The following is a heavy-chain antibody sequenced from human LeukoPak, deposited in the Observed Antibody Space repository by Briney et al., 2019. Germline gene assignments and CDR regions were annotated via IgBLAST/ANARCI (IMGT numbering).Heavy chain of an antibody. V-gene: IGHV3-30*02. D-gene: IGHD1-1*01. Sequence: TGGSLRLSCAASGFTFSSYGIHWVRQAPGKGLEWVAFIRYDGSNKYYADSVKGRFTISRDNSKNTVYLHMNSLRAEDTAVYHCAKKQQAGTGWNYMDVWGTGTTVTVSS. CDR1: GFTFSSYG. CDR2: IRYDGSNK. J-gene: IGHJ6*03. CDR3: AKKQQAGTGWNYMDV.